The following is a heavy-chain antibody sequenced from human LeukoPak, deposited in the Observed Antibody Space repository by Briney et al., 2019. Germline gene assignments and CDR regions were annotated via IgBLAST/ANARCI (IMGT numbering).Heavy chain of an antibody. CDR1: GYTFTSYY. D-gene: IGHD6-13*01. Sequence: GASVKVSCKASGYTFTSYYMHWVRQAPGQGLERMGWISAYNSNTNCAQKLQGRVTMTTDTSTSTAYMELRSLRSDDTAVYYCARDSSSFDYWGQGTLVTVSS. CDR2: ISAYNSNT. CDR3: ARDSSSFDY. V-gene: IGHV1-18*04. J-gene: IGHJ4*02.